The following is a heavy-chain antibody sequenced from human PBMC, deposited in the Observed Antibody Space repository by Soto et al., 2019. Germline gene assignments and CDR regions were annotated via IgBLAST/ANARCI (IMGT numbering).Heavy chain of an antibody. J-gene: IGHJ4*02. D-gene: IGHD2-8*02. Sequence: DSVKGRFTISRDNSKNTLNLQMNGLRADDTAVYYCARESHWSFDSWGQGTLVTVSS. V-gene: IGHV3-30*07. CDR3: ARESHWSFDS.